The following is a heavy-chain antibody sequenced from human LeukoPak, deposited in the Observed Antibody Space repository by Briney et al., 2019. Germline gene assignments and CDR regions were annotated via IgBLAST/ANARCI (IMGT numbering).Heavy chain of an antibody. CDR1: GYTFTSYY. CDR2: INPSGGST. Sequence: ASVKVSCKASGYTFTSYYMHWVRQAPGQGLEWMGIINPSGGSTSYAQKFQGRVTMTRDMSTSTVYMELSSLRSEDTAVYYCARDSGYYDSSGYYSFDYWGQGTLVTVPS. CDR3: ARDSGYYDSSGYYSFDY. J-gene: IGHJ4*02. D-gene: IGHD3-22*01. V-gene: IGHV1-46*01.